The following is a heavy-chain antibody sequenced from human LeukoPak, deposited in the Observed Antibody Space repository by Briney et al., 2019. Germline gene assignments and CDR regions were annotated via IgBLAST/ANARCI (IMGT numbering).Heavy chain of an antibody. V-gene: IGHV4-34*01. CDR2: INHTGST. Sequence: SETLSLTCAVYGGSFSGYYWSWIRQPPGKGLEWIGEINHTGSTNYNPSLKSRVTISVDTSKNQFSLKLSSVTAADTAVYYCASTTVITRIDYWGQGTLVTVSS. D-gene: IGHD4-17*01. CDR3: ASTTVITRIDY. J-gene: IGHJ4*02. CDR1: GGSFSGYY.